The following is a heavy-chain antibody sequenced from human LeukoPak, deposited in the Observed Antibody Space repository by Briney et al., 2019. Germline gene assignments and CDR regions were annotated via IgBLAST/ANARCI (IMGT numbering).Heavy chain of an antibody. Sequence: GGSLRLSCSASGFTFSSYAMHWVRQAPGKGLEYVSAISSNGGSTYYADSVKGRFTISRDNSKNTLYLQISSLRAEDTAVYYCVKGITMVRGVMNWFDPWGQGTLVTVSS. CDR3: VKGITMVRGVMNWFDP. D-gene: IGHD3-10*01. J-gene: IGHJ5*02. CDR1: GFTFSSYA. V-gene: IGHV3-64D*06. CDR2: ISSNGGST.